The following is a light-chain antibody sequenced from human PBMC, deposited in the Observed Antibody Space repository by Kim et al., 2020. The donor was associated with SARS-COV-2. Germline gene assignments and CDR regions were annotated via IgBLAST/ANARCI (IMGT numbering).Light chain of an antibody. V-gene: IGLV3-25*03. CDR1: ALPRQY. CDR3: QSADSSGTIGV. CDR2: KDS. Sequence: PGQTARITCSGDALPRQYAYWYQQKPGQAPVLVIYKDSERPSGIPERFSGSSSGTTVTLTISGVQAEDEADYYCQSADSSGTIGVFGGGTQLTVL. J-gene: IGLJ2*01.